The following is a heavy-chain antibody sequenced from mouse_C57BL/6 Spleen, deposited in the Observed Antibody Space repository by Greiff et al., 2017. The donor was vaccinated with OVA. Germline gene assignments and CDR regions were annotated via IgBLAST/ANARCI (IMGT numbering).Heavy chain of an antibody. CDR3: ARGRPNYAMDY. CDR2: ISSGSSTI. CDR1: GFTFSDYG. D-gene: IGHD1-2*01. V-gene: IGHV5-17*01. Sequence: DVMLVESGGGLVKPGGSLKLSCAASGFTFSDYGMHWVRQAPEKGLEWVAYISSGSSTIYYADTVKGRFTISRDNAKNTLFLQMTRLRSEDTAMYYCARGRPNYAMDYWGQGTSVTVSS. J-gene: IGHJ4*01.